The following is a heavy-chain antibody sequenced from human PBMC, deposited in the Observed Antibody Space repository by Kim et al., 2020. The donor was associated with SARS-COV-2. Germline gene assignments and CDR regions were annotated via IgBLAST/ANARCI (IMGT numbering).Heavy chain of an antibody. D-gene: IGHD3-9*01. CDR2: IYYSGST. J-gene: IGHJ3*02. Sequence: SETLSLTCTVSGGSISSYYWSWIRQPPGKGLEWIGYIYYSGSTNYNPSLKSRVTISVDTSKNQFSLKLSSVTAADTAVYYCARRYLVGRDGYNSAFDIWGQGTMVTVSS. CDR3: ARRYLVGRDGYNSAFDI. V-gene: IGHV4-59*08. CDR1: GGSISSYY.